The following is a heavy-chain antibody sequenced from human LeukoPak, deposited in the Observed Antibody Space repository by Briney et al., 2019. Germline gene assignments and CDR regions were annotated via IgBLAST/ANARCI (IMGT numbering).Heavy chain of an antibody. CDR1: GYTFTSYD. D-gene: IGHD3-10*01. CDR2: MNPNSGNT. CDR3: ARGLLWFGESFGNY. V-gene: IGHV1-8*01. J-gene: IGHJ4*02. Sequence: ASVKVSGKASGYTFTSYDINWVRQATGQGLEWMGWMNPNSGNTGYAQKFQGRVTMTRNTSISTAYMELSSLRSEDTAVYYCARGLLWFGESFGNYWGQGTLVTVSS.